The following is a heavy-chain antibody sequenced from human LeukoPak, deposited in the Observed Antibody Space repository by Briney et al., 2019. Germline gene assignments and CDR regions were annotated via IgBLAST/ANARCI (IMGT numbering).Heavy chain of an antibody. CDR2: IYYSGST. V-gene: IGHV4-59*12. Sequence: PSETLSLTCTVSGGSISSYYWSWLRQPPGKGLEWIGYIYYSGSTNYNPSLKSRVTISVDTSKNQFSLKLSSVTAADTAVYYCARDRPYGDPAPDYWGQGTLVTVSS. J-gene: IGHJ4*02. CDR1: GGSISSYY. CDR3: ARDRPYGDPAPDY. D-gene: IGHD4-17*01.